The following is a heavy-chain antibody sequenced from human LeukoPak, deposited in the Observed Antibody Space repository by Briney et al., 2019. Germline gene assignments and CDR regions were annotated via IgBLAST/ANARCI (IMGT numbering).Heavy chain of an antibody. D-gene: IGHD3-10*01. J-gene: IGHJ4*02. Sequence: GGSLRLSCAASGFTFSSYAMSWVRQAPGKGLEWVSAISGSSGSTYYADSVKGRFTISRDNSKNTLYLQMNSLRAEDTAVYYCAKFFGRSFTPYYFDYWGQGTLVTVSS. CDR2: ISGSSGST. CDR3: AKFFGRSFTPYYFDY. CDR1: GFTFSSYA. V-gene: IGHV3-23*01.